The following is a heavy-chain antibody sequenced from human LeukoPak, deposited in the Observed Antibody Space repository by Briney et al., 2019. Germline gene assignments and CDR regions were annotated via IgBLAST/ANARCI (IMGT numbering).Heavy chain of an antibody. J-gene: IGHJ4*02. D-gene: IGHD6-19*01. CDR1: GFTFSSYG. Sequence: PGRSLRLSCAASGFTFSSYGMHWVRQAPGKGLEWVAVISYDGSNKYYADSVKGRFTISRDNSKNTLYLQMNSLRAEDTAVYYCAKDLGRSGWYYFDYWGQRTLVTVSS. CDR2: ISYDGSNK. CDR3: AKDLGRSGWYYFDY. V-gene: IGHV3-30*18.